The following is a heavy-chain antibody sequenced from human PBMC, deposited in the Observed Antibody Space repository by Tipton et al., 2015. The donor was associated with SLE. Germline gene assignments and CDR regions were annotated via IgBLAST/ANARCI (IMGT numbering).Heavy chain of an antibody. J-gene: IGHJ3*02. D-gene: IGHD2-15*01. Sequence: RSLRLSCAASGFTFSSYAMHWVRQAPGKGLGWVAVISYDGSNKYYADSVKGRFTISRDNSKNTLYLQMNSLRAEDTAVYYCASAQTSSLLLDAFDIWGQGTMVTVSS. CDR3: ASAQTSSLLLDAFDI. CDR1: GFTFSSYA. V-gene: IGHV3-30*04. CDR2: ISYDGSNK.